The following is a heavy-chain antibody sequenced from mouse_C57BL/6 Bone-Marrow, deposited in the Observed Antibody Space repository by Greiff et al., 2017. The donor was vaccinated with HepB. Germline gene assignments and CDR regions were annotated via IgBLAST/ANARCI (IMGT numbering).Heavy chain of an antibody. CDR1: GFSLTSYG. D-gene: IGHD1-1*01. V-gene: IGHV2-2*01. Sequence: VKLMESGPGLVQPSQSLSITCTVSGFSLTSYGVHWVRQSPGKGLEWLGVIWSGGSTDYNAAFISRLSISKDNSKSQVFFKMNSLQADDTAIYYCASPFITTVVESHYWYFDVWGTGTTVTVSS. CDR2: IWSGGST. CDR3: ASPFITTVVESHYWYFDV. J-gene: IGHJ1*03.